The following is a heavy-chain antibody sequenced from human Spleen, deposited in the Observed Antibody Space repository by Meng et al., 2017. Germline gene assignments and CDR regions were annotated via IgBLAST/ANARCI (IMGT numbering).Heavy chain of an antibody. D-gene: IGHD6-13*01. CDR3: ARDSETLPGIAAAGARPFDS. Sequence: GESLKISCAASGFTFSSYWMSWVRQAPGKGPEWVANIKQDGSEKNYVDSVKGRFTISRDNAKNSLYLQMNSLRAEDTAIYYCARDSETLPGIAAAGARPFDSWGQGTLVTVSS. CDR2: IKQDGSEK. CDR1: GFTFSSYW. V-gene: IGHV3-7*01. J-gene: IGHJ4*02.